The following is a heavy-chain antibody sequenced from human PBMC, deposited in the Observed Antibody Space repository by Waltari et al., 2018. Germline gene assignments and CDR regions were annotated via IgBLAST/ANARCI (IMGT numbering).Heavy chain of an antibody. V-gene: IGHV3-74*01. D-gene: IGHD6-19*01. CDR1: GFLFSNYW. Sequence: EAQLVQSGGGLVQPGGSLRLSCAASGFLFSNYWMHWVRQAPGKGLVWVSRINSDGSDTSYADSVKGRFTISRDNAKNTLYLQMNSLRAEDTAVYYCASSRFSIGCSSWGQGTLATVSS. CDR2: INSDGSDT. J-gene: IGHJ5*02. CDR3: ASSRFSIGCSS.